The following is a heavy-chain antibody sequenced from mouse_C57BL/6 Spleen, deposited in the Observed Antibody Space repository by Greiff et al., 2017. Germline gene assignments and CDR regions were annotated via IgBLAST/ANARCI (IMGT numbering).Heavy chain of an antibody. Sequence: EVKVVESGGGLVKPGGSLKLSCAASGFTFSDYGMHWVRQAPEKGLEWVAYISSGSSTIYYADTVKGRFTISRDNAKNTLFLQMTSLRSEDTAMYYCARPAGDFYAMDYWGQGTSVTVSS. CDR3: ARPAGDFYAMDY. J-gene: IGHJ4*01. CDR1: GFTFSDYG. V-gene: IGHV5-17*01. CDR2: ISSGSSTI.